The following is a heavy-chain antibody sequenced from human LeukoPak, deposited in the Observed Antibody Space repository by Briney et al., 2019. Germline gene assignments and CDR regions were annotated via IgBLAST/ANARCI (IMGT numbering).Heavy chain of an antibody. CDR2: IHHSGST. CDR1: GGSISSGGYF. CDR3: ARVSGVVTAIEFDY. J-gene: IGHJ4*02. D-gene: IGHD2-21*02. Sequence: SQTLSLTCAVSGGSISSGGYFWNWIRQPPGKGLEWIGYIHHSGSTYYNPSLKSRVTISVDRSKNQFSLKLSSVTAADTAVYYCARVSGVVTAIEFDYWGQGTLVTVSS. V-gene: IGHV4-30-2*01.